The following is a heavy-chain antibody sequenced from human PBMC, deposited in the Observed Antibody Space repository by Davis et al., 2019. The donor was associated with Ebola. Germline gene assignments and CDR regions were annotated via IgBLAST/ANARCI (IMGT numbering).Heavy chain of an antibody. CDR3: ARGRYCSGGSCSSDY. V-gene: IGHV3-11*06. D-gene: IGHD2-15*01. CDR2: ISSTSTYT. J-gene: IGHJ4*02. CDR1: GFTFSDYY. Sequence: GESLKISCAASGFTFSDYYMSWIRQAPGKGLEWVSYISSTSTYTNYADSLRGRLTISRDNAKNSLYLQMNSLRGEDTAVYYCARGRYCSGGSCSSDYWGQGTLVTVSS.